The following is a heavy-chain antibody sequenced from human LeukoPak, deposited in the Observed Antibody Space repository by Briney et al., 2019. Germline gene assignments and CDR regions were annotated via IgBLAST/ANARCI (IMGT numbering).Heavy chain of an antibody. D-gene: IGHD1-20*01. J-gene: IGHJ3*02. CDR2: IIPIFGTA. V-gene: IGHV1-69*13. CDR1: GGTFSSYA. CDR3: ARVYNWNPDAFDI. Sequence: SVKVSCKASGGTFSSYAISWVRQAPGQGLEWMGGIIPIFGTANYAQKFQGRVTITEDESTSTAYMELSSLRSEDTAVYYCARVYNWNPDAFDIWGQGTMVTVSS.